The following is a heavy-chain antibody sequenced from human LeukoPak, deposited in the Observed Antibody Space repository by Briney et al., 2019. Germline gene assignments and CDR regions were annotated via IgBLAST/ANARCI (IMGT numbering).Heavy chain of an antibody. J-gene: IGHJ6*02. CDR2: IYPGASDT. D-gene: IGHD2-15*01. Sequence: GESLKISCKGSGYSFTSYWIGWVRQMPGKGLEWMGIIYPGASDTRYSPSFQGQVTISADKFIGTAYLQWSSLKASDTAMYYCARLPDESGQSGYCSGGSCYSDYYYGMDVWGQGTTVTVSS. V-gene: IGHV5-51*01. CDR1: GYSFTSYW. CDR3: ARLPDESGQSGYCSGGSCYSDYYYGMDV.